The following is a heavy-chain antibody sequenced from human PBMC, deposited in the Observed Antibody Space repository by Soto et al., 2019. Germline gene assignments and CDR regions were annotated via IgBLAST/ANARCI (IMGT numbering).Heavy chain of an antibody. CDR1: GGSISSGGYY. CDR2: IYYSGST. Sequence: SETLSLTCTVSGGSISSGGYYWSWIRQHPGKGLEWIGYIYYSGSTYYNPSLKSRVTISVDTSKNQFSLKLSSVTAADTAVYYCARVKYYDISGYDSAVYSFDYSGQGMLVTLSS. V-gene: IGHV4-31*03. J-gene: IGHJ4*02. D-gene: IGHD3-22*01. CDR3: ARVKYYDISGYDSAVYSFDY.